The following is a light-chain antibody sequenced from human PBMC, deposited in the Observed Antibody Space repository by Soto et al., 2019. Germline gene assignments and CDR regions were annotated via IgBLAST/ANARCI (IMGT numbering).Light chain of an antibody. CDR1: QSVSSY. CDR3: QQRSNWPQIT. CDR2: DAS. Sequence: EIVLTQSPATLSLSPGERATLSCRASQSVSSYLAWYQQQPGQAPRLLIYDASNRATGIPARFSGSGSGTDFTLTISSREPEDFAVYYCQQRSNWPQITFGQGTRLEIK. J-gene: IGKJ5*01. V-gene: IGKV3-11*01.